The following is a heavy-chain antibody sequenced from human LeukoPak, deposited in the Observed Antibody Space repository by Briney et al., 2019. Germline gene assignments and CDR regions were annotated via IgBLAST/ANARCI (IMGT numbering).Heavy chain of an antibody. CDR1: GFTFSSYS. CDR3: ARGRYSSSSGADY. V-gene: IGHV3-21*01. J-gene: IGHJ4*02. Sequence: PGGSLRLSCAASGFTFSSYSMNWVRQAPGKGLEWVSSISSSSSYIYYADSVKGRFTISRDNAKNSLYLQMNSLRAEDTAVYYCARGRYSSSSGADYWGQGTLVTVSS. CDR2: ISSSSSYI. D-gene: IGHD6-6*01.